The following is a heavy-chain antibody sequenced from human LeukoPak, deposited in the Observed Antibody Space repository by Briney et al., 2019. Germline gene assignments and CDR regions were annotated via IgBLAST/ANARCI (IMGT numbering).Heavy chain of an antibody. CDR1: EFTFSSYN. D-gene: IGHD3-10*02. CDR3: AELGITMIGGV. J-gene: IGHJ6*04. CDR2: ISSSSSTI. V-gene: IGHV3-48*04. Sequence: GGSLRLSCAASEFTFSSYNMNWVRQAPGKGLEWVSYISSSSSTIYYADSVKGRFTISRDNAKNSLYLQMNSLRAEDTAVYYCAELGITMIGGVWGKGTTVTISS.